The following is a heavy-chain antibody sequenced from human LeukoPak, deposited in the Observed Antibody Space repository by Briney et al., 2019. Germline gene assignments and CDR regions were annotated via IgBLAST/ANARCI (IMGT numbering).Heavy chain of an antibody. D-gene: IGHD6-6*01. CDR3: AREVTAARYFDY. CDR1: GFTFSSYA. CDR2: ISYDGSNK. Sequence: GRSLRLSCAASGFTFSSYAMHWVRQAPGKGLEWVAVISYDGSNKYYADSVKGRFTISRDNSKNTLYLQMNSLRAEDTAVYYCAREVTAARYFDYWGQGTLVTVSS. V-gene: IGHV3-30-3*01. J-gene: IGHJ4*02.